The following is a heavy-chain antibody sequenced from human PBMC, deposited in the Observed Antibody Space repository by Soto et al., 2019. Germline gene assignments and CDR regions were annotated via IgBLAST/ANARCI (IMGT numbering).Heavy chain of an antibody. Sequence: QVQLVQSGAEVKKPGASVKVSCKASGYTFTSYAMHWVRQAPGQRLEWMGWINAGNGNTKFSQKFQGRVTITRDTSASTAYMELSSLRSEDTAVYYCSRNLMDYHMVTGYYMAYYFDYWGQGTLVTVSS. CDR3: SRNLMDYHMVTGYYMAYYFDY. CDR1: GYTFTSYA. D-gene: IGHD3-9*01. CDR2: INAGNGNT. V-gene: IGHV1-3*01. J-gene: IGHJ4*02.